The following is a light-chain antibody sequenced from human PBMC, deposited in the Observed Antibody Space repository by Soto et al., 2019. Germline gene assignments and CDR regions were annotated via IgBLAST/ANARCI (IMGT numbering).Light chain of an antibody. Sequence: QSALTQPPSASGSPGQSVTISCTGTSSDVGGYNYVSWYQQHPGKAPKLMIYEVSKRPSGVPDRFSGSKSGNTASLTVSGLQAEDDADYYCSSYAGGGYVFGTGTKVT. V-gene: IGLV2-8*01. CDR2: EVS. CDR1: SSDVGGYNY. J-gene: IGLJ1*01. CDR3: SSYAGGGYV.